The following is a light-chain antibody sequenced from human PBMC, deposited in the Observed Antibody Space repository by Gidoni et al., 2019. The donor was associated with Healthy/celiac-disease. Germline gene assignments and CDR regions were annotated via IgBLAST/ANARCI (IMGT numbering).Light chain of an antibody. CDR1: QGISNH. CDR3: QKYNSARVA. Sequence: DIQMTQSPSSLSASVGDRVTITCRASQGISNHLAWYQQKPGKVPKLLIYAASTLQSGVPSRFSGSGSGTDFTLTISSLQPEDVATYYCQKYNSARVAFGQGTKVEIK. CDR2: AAS. V-gene: IGKV1-27*01. J-gene: IGKJ1*01.